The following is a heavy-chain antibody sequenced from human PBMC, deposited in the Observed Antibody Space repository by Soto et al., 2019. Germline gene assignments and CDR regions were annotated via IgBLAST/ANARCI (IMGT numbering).Heavy chain of an antibody. CDR3: ASPKSGAVAGPLGY. CDR2: IWYDGSNK. D-gene: IGHD6-19*01. CDR1: GFTLSSYG. V-gene: IGHV3-33*01. J-gene: IGHJ4*02. Sequence: LRLSCAASGFTLSSYGMHWVRQAPGKGLEWVAVIWYDGSNKYYADSVKGRFTISRDNSKNTLYLQMNSLRAEDTAVYYCASPKSGAVAGPLGYWGQGTLVTVSS.